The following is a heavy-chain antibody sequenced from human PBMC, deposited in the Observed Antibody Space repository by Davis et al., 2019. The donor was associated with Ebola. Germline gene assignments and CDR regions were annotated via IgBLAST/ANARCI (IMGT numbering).Heavy chain of an antibody. CDR1: GFTFSSYA. CDR2: ISYDGSNK. V-gene: IGHV3-30-3*01. CDR3: ARDSRAGYYDSSGYYLYYYYYYGMDV. J-gene: IGHJ6*02. Sequence: GGSLRLSCAASGFTFSSYAMHWVRQAPGKGLEWVAVISYDGSNKYYADSVKGRFTISRDNAKNSLYLQMNSLRAEDTAVYYCARDSRAGYYDSSGYYLYYYYYYGMDVWGQGTTVTVSS. D-gene: IGHD3-22*01.